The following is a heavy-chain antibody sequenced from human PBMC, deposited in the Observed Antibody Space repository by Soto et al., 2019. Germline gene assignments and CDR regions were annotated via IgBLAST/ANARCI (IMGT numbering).Heavy chain of an antibody. D-gene: IGHD2-15*01. J-gene: IGHJ4*02. CDR1: GASLSGYY. CDR3: AKHLGFCSGDGCYRGFDC. Sequence: SETLSLTCAVSGASLSGYYRSWIRQPPGKGLEWIGEINDSGSTSYNPSLKSRVTISVDTSKNQFSLKLTSVTAADTAVYYCAKHLGFCSGDGCYRGFDCWGQGTLVTVSS. CDR2: INDSGST. V-gene: IGHV4-34*01.